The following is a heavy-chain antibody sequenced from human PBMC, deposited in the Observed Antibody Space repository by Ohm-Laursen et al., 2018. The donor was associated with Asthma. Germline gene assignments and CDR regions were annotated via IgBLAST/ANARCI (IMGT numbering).Heavy chain of an antibody. J-gene: IGHJ4*02. CDR3: ARGKDDYGGNGFDY. CDR1: GFIVDNNY. CDR2: ILSGGHT. D-gene: IGHD4-23*01. Sequence: SLRLSCAASGFIVDNNYMSWVRQAPGKGLEWVSIILSGGHTYYSDSVKGRFTISTDPSTNTQHLQMNSLRVEDTAVYYCARGKDDYGGNGFDYWGQGALVTVSS. V-gene: IGHV3-53*01.